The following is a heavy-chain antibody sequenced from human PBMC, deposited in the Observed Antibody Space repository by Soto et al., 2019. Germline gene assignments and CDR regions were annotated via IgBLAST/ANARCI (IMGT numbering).Heavy chain of an antibody. CDR1: GFSLSNARMG. Sequence: QVTLKESGPVLVKPTETLTLTCTVSGFSLSNARMGVSWIRQPPGKALEWLAHIFSNDEKSYSTSLKSRLTISKYTSKSQVVLTMTYMDPVDTATYCCARIWGPYYYYGMDVWGQGTTVTVSS. V-gene: IGHV2-26*01. D-gene: IGHD7-27*01. CDR3: ARIWGPYYYYGMDV. CDR2: IFSNDEK. J-gene: IGHJ6*02.